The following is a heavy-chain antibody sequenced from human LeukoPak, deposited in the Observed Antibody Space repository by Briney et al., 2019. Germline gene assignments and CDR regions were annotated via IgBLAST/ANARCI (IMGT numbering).Heavy chain of an antibody. D-gene: IGHD6-13*01. CDR1: GFTFSSYA. CDR3: AKCGSSWYYFDY. Sequence: GGSLRLPCAASGFTFSSYAMSWVRQAPGKGLEWVSAISGSGGSTYYADSVKGRFTISRDNSKNTLYLQMNSLRAEDTAVYYCAKCGSSWYYFDYWGQGTLVTVSS. V-gene: IGHV3-23*01. J-gene: IGHJ4*02. CDR2: ISGSGGST.